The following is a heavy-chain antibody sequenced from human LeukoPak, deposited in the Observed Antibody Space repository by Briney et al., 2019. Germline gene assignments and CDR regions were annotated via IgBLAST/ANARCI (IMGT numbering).Heavy chain of an antibody. CDR1: GYTFTSYY. D-gene: IGHD6-6*01. CDR3: ATRRGSSAYYFDY. J-gene: IGHJ4*02. CDR2: INPSGGST. Sequence: GASVKVPCKASGYTFTSYYMHWVRQAPGQGLEWMGIINPSGGSTSYAQKFQGRVTMTRDTSASTVYMELSSLRSEDTAVYYCATRRGSSAYYFDYWGQGTLVTVSS. V-gene: IGHV1-46*01.